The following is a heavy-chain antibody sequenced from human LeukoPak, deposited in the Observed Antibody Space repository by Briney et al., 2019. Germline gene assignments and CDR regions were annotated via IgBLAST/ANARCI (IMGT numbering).Heavy chain of an antibody. CDR3: AKRLPYYFDY. CDR1: GFTLSSYG. J-gene: IGHJ4*02. V-gene: IGHV3-23*01. CDR2: IGGSGGTT. Sequence: GGSLRLSCAASGFTLSSYGMSWVRRAPGKGLEWVSAIGGSGGTTYYADSVKGRFIISRDNSKNTLYLQMNGLRAEDTAVYYCAKRLPYYFDYWGQGTLVTVSS.